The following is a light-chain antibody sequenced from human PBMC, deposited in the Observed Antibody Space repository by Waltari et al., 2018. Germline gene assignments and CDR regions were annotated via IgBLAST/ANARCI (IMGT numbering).Light chain of an antibody. CDR3: QQYGSSIT. Sequence: EIVLTQSPGTLSLSPGERATLSCRASQSVSSSYLAWYHQKPGQAPRFLIYGASSRATGIPDRFSGSGSGTDFTLTISRLEPEDFAVYYCQQYGSSITFGQGTRLEIK. CDR1: QSVSSSY. CDR2: GAS. V-gene: IGKV3-20*01. J-gene: IGKJ5*01.